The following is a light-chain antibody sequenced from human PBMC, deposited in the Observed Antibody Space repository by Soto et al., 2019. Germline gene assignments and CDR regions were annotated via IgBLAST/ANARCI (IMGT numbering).Light chain of an antibody. CDR1: SGHRTYI. CDR2: PEYCGRN. V-gene: IGLV4-60*03. J-gene: IGLJ3*02. Sequence: QPVLTQPSSASAFVCSSVKVTCTLVSGHRTYIITWHQQWLGKAPRYLMQPEYCGRNIKGSGAPDRLSCSTCGADRKFTTSHLQSEDDDDDYCETWDTYTLVFGGETKVTVL. CDR3: ETWDTYTLV.